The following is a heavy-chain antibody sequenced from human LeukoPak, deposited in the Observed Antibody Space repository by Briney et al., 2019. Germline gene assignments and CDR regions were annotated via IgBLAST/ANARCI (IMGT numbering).Heavy chain of an antibody. CDR1: GFTVSSNY. J-gene: IGHJ4*02. V-gene: IGHV3-53*01. Sequence: GGSLRLSCAASGFTVSSNYMSWVRQAPGKGLEWVSVIYSGGSTYYADSVKGRFTISRDNSKNTLYLQMNSLRAEDTAVYYCARDHSLRGTTYDYWGQGTLVTVSS. D-gene: IGHD3-16*01. CDR3: ARDHSLRGTTYDY. CDR2: IYSGGST.